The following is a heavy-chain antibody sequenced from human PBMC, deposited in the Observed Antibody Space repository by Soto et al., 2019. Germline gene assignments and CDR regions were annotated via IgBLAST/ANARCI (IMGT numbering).Heavy chain of an antibody. D-gene: IGHD3-3*01. CDR2: ISYDGSNK. V-gene: IGHV3-30*18. Sequence: QVQLVESGGGVVQPGRSLRLSCAASGFTFSSYGMHWVRQAPGKGLEWVAVISYDGSNKYYADSVKGRFTISRDNSNNTLYLQMNRLRAEDTAVYYCAKGITIFGVVTLPYFDYWGQGTLVTVSS. J-gene: IGHJ4*02. CDR3: AKGITIFGVVTLPYFDY. CDR1: GFTFSSYG.